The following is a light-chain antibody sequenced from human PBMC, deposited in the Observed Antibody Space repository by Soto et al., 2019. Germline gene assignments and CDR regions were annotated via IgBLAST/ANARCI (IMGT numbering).Light chain of an antibody. V-gene: IGKV3-20*01. CDR2: GAS. CDR3: QQYGSSPRS. CDR1: QSVSSTY. Sequence: EIVLTQSPCTLSLSPGERATLSCRASQSVSSTYLAWYQHKLGQAPRLLIYGASIKASGIPDRSSGSGSGTDFTLTISRLEPEDFAVYYCQQYGSSPRSFGQGTKV. J-gene: IGKJ1*01.